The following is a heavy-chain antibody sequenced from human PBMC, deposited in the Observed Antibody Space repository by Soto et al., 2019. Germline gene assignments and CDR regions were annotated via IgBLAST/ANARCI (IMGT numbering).Heavy chain of an antibody. Sequence: EVQLLESGGGLVQPGGSLRLSCAASGSTFSSYAMSWVRQAPGKGLEWVSAISGSGGSTYYADSVKGRFTISRDNSKNTLYLQMNSLRAEDTAVYYCAKRRSSSFYDRLQLDYWGQGTLVTVSS. CDR3: AKRRSSSFYDRLQLDY. V-gene: IGHV3-23*01. J-gene: IGHJ4*02. CDR2: ISGSGGST. D-gene: IGHD3-22*01. CDR1: GSTFSSYA.